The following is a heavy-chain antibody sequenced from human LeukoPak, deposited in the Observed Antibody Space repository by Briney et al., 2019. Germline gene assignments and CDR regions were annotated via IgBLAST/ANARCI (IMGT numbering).Heavy chain of an antibody. V-gene: IGHV3-53*01. D-gene: IGHD6-13*01. Sequence: GGSLRLSCAASGFIVSSNFMSWVRQAPGKGLECVSVIFSGGSTYYADSVKGRFTISRDNSKNTLYLQMNSLRAEDTAVYYCARGGGSVAAGLLLGYWGQGTLVTVSS. CDR1: GFIVSSNF. CDR2: IFSGGST. J-gene: IGHJ4*02. CDR3: ARGGGSVAAGLLLGY.